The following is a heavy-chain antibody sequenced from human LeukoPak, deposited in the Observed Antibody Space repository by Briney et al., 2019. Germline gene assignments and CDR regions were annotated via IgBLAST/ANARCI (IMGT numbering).Heavy chain of an antibody. Sequence: ASVKVSCKVSGYTLTDLSMHWVRQTPGSGPEWMGGFDPEAGETVYAQKFQGRVTMTDDTSTDTAYMELSSLRSEDTVVYYCAADSRRSSGWFLPDRFDIWGQGTKVTVSS. J-gene: IGHJ3*02. V-gene: IGHV1-24*01. CDR2: FDPEAGET. CDR3: AADSRRSSGWFLPDRFDI. D-gene: IGHD6-19*01. CDR1: GYTLTDLS.